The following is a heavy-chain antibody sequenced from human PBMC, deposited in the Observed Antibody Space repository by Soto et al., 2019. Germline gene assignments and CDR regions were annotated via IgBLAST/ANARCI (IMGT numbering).Heavy chain of an antibody. CDR2: IYSDGKT. D-gene: IGHD5-12*01. J-gene: IGHJ4*02. Sequence: EVQVVESGGGLVQPGGSLRLSCAASGFTVSSNFMTWVRQAPGKGLEWVSIIYSDGKTLYVDSLKGRLTISRDTSKNMVDLQMTSLRVEDTAVDYCARDGGYGGIDYWGRGTLVTVSS. V-gene: IGHV3-66*01. CDR3: ARDGGYGGIDY. CDR1: GFTVSSNF.